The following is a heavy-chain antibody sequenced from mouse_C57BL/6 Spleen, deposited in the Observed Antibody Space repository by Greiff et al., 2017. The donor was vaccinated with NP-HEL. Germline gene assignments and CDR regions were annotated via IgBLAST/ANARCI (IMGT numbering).Heavy chain of an antibody. D-gene: IGHD4-1*01. CDR2: IYPGSGST. CDR3: ARGNWDGDD. Sequence: VQLQQPGAELVKPVASVKLSCKASGYTFTSYWITWVKPRPGPGLEWIGDIYPGSGSTNYNEKFKSKATLTVDTSSSTAYMQLSSLTSEDSAGYYWARGNWDGDDWGKGTTLTVAS. J-gene: IGHJ2*01. V-gene: IGHV1-55*01. CDR1: GYTFTSYW.